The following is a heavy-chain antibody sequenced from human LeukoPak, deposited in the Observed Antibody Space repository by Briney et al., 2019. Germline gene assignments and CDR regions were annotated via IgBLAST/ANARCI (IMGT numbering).Heavy chain of an antibody. Sequence: SETLSLTCTVSGGSISSYYWSWIRQPPGKGLEWIRYIYYSGSTNYNPSLKSRVTISVDTSKNQFSLKLSSVTAADTAVYYCARVHSSGWYYFDYWGQGTLVTASS. J-gene: IGHJ4*02. CDR2: IYYSGST. CDR3: ARVHSSGWYYFDY. D-gene: IGHD6-19*01. CDR1: GGSISSYY. V-gene: IGHV4-59*01.